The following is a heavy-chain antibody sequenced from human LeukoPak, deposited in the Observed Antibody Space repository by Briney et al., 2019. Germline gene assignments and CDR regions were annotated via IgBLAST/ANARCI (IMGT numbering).Heavy chain of an antibody. V-gene: IGHV3-13*01. Sequence: GGSLRLSCAASGFTFSSYDMHWVRQATGKGLEWVSAIGTAGDTYYPGSVKGRFTISRENAKNSLYLQMNSLRAEDTAVYYCARVSYCGGDCYAFDIWGQGTMVTVSS. J-gene: IGHJ3*02. CDR1: GFTFSSYD. CDR2: IGTAGDT. CDR3: ARVSYCGGDCYAFDI. D-gene: IGHD2-21*02.